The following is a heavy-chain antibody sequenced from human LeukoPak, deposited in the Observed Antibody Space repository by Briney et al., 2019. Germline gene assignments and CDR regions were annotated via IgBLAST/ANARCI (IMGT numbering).Heavy chain of an antibody. V-gene: IGHV4-59*01. CDR3: ARAITAAGRARFDY. J-gene: IGHJ4*02. D-gene: IGHD6-13*01. CDR1: SGSISGYY. Sequence: SETLSLTCTVSSGSISGYYWSWIRQPPGEGLEWIAYIQYTGSTIYNPSLQSRVTISVDTSKNQFSLKLSSVTAADTAVYYCARAITAAGRARFDYWGQGTLVTVSS. CDR2: IQYTGST.